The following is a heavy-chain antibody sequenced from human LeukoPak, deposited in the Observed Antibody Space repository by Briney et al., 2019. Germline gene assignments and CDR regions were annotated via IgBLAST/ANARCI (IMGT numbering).Heavy chain of an antibody. J-gene: IGHJ5*02. CDR2: IIPIFGTA. CDR3: ARDPYGDYREGWFDP. D-gene: IGHD4-17*01. CDR1: GGTFSSYA. V-gene: IGHV1-69*01. Sequence: SVKVSCKASGGTFSSYAISWVRQAPGQGLEWMGGIIPIFGTANYAQKFQGRVTITADESTSAAYMELSSLRSEDTAVYYCARDPYGDYREGWFDPWGQGTLVTVSS.